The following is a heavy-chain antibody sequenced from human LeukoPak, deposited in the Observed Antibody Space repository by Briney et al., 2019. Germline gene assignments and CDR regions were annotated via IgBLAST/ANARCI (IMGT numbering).Heavy chain of an antibody. V-gene: IGHV4-34*01. CDR3: ARGYDSSGYPSYYYYYYMDV. Sequence: SETLSLTCAVYGGSFSGYYWSWIRPPPGKGLEWIGEINHSGSTNYNPSLKSRVTISVDTSKNQFSLKLSSVTAADTAVYYCARGYDSSGYPSYYYYYYMDVWGKGTTVTVSS. J-gene: IGHJ6*03. CDR1: GGSFSGYY. CDR2: INHSGST. D-gene: IGHD3-22*01.